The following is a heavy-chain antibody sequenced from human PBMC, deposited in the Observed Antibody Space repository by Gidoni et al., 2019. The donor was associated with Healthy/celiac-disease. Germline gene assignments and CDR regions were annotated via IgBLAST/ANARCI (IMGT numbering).Heavy chain of an antibody. CDR1: GFTFSSYW. CDR3: ARADIVAQYYFDY. J-gene: IGHJ4*02. CDR2: INGDGSST. V-gene: IGHV3-74*01. D-gene: IGHD5-12*01. Sequence: EVQLVESGGGLVQPGGSLRLSCAASGFTFSSYWMHWVRQAPGKGLGWVSRINGDGSSTSYADSVKGRFTISRDNAKNTLYLQMNSLRAEDTAVYYCARADIVAQYYFDYWGQGTLVTVSS.